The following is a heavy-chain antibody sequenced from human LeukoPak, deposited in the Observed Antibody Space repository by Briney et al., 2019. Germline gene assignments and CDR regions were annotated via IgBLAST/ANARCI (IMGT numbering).Heavy chain of an antibody. J-gene: IGHJ4*02. CDR2: INPSGGST. D-gene: IGHD3-3*01. CDR3: ARDRRITIFGVVNIFDY. Sequence: ASVKVSCKASGYTFTSYYMHWVRQAPGQGLEWMGIINPSGGSTSYAQKFQGRVTMTRDTSTSTVYMELSSLRSEDTAVYYCARDRRITIFGVVNIFDYWGQGTLVTVSS. V-gene: IGHV1-46*01. CDR1: GYTFTSYY.